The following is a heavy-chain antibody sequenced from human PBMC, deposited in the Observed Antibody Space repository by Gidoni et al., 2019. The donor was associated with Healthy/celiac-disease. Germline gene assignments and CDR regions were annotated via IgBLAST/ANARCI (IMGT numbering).Heavy chain of an antibody. CDR2: IDPSDSYT. CDR3: ARHRSDIVVVVAASGFDAFDI. J-gene: IGHJ3*02. CDR1: GYSFTSYW. Sequence: EVQLVQSGAEVHKPGESLRISCKGSGYSFTSYWISWVRQMPGTGLEWMGRIDPSDSYTNYSPSFQGHVTISADKSISTAYLQWSSLKASDTAMYYCARHRSDIVVVVAASGFDAFDIWGQGTMVTVSS. D-gene: IGHD2-15*01. V-gene: IGHV5-10-1*01.